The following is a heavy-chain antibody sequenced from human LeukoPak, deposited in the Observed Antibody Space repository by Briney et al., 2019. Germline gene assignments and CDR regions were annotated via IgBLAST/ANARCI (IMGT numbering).Heavy chain of an antibody. CDR2: IYTSGST. D-gene: IGHD6-19*01. CDR1: GGSISSYY. CDR3: ARAYSSGWYVFDY. J-gene: IGHJ4*02. V-gene: IGHV4-4*07. Sequence: PSETLSLTCTVSGGSISSYYWGWIGQPAGKGLKWIGRIYTSGSTNYNPSLKSRATMSVDTSKNQLSLKLSSVTAADTAVYYCARAYSSGWYVFDYWGQGTLVTASS.